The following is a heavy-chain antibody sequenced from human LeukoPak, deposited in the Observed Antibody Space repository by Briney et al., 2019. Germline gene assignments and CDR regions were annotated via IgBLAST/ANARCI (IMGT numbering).Heavy chain of an antibody. J-gene: IGHJ4*01. CDR3: ASGLVRGLPPVFLDN. V-gene: IGHV4-39*07. D-gene: IGHD3-10*01. Sequence: SETLSLTCTVSGGSISSGFHFWGWIRQPPGKGLDWIGSLFYGGSTYYNPSLKSRLTISGDTSKNQFSLKLSSVTAADTAVYYCASGLVRGLPPVFLDNWGHGTLVTVSS. CDR2: LFYGGST. CDR1: GGSISSGFHF.